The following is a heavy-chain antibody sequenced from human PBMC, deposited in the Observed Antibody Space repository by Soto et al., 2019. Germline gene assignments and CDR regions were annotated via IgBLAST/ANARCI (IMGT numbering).Heavy chain of an antibody. CDR1: GFTFSSYA. Sequence: LRLSCAASGFTFSSYAMSWVRQAPGKGLEWVSAISGSGGSTYYADSVKGRFTISRDNSKNTLYLQMNSLRAEDTAVYYCAKGGRDYDFWSGSALDVWGQGTTVTVSS. D-gene: IGHD3-3*01. V-gene: IGHV3-23*01. CDR3: AKGGRDYDFWSGSALDV. J-gene: IGHJ6*02. CDR2: ISGSGGST.